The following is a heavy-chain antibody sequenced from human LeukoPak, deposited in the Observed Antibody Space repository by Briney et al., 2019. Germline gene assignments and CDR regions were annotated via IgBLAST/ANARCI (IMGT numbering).Heavy chain of an antibody. D-gene: IGHD3-16*01. CDR3: ARAHWPQIVYVLGN. J-gene: IGHJ4*02. V-gene: IGHV6-1*01. CDR1: GDTVSRDNAA. Sequence: SQTLSLTCAISGDTVSRDNAAWNWIRQSPSRGLEWLGRTYYRSKWYYDYGASVRGRITINPDTSKNQFSLHLNSVTPEDTAIYYCARAHWPQIVYVLGNWGQGTLVTVSS. CDR2: TYYRSKWYY.